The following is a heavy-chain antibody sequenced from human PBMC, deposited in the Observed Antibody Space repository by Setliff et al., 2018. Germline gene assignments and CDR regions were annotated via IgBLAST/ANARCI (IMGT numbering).Heavy chain of an antibody. CDR2: IYTSGST. CDR1: GGSISGYY. Sequence: SETLSLTCTVSGGSISGYYWNWIRQPAGKGLEWIGRIYTSGSTNYNPSLKSRVTMSVDTSKNQFSLKLSSVTAADMAVYYCAREQWLDPPGYYYMDVWAKGTTVTVSS. V-gene: IGHV4-4*07. CDR3: AREQWLDPPGYYYMDV. D-gene: IGHD6-19*01. J-gene: IGHJ6*03.